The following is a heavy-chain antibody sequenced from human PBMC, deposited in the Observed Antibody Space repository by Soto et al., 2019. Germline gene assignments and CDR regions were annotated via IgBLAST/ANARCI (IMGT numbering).Heavy chain of an antibody. V-gene: IGHV3-33*01. CDR2: IWYDGSNK. CDR1: GFTFSSYG. Sequence: PGGSLRLSCAASGFTFSSYGMHWVRQAPGKGLEWVAVIWYDGSNKYYADSVKGRFTISRDNSKNTLYLQMNSLRAEDTAVYYCARERVVVVPAALKSEYYFDYWGQGTLVTVSS. D-gene: IGHD2-2*01. J-gene: IGHJ4*02. CDR3: ARERVVVVPAALKSEYYFDY.